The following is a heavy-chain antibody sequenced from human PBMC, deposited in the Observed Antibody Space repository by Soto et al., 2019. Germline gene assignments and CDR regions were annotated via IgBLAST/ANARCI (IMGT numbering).Heavy chain of an antibody. Sequence: QVHLVQSGAEVKKPGASVKVSCKGSGYTFTTYGITWVRQAPGQGLEWMGWISAHNGNTNYAQKLQGRVTVTRDTSTTTASMELRRRSSDDTAVYYCARGWYGDYWGQGALVTVSS. CDR2: ISAHNGNT. D-gene: IGHD2-15*01. J-gene: IGHJ4*02. CDR1: GYTFTTYG. CDR3: ARGWYGDY. V-gene: IGHV1-18*01.